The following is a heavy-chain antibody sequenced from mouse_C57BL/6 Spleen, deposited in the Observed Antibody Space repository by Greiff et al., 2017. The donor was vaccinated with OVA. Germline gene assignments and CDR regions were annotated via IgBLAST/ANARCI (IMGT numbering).Heavy chain of an antibody. CDR1: GFTFSSYA. D-gene: IGHD1-1*01. J-gene: IGHJ2*01. Sequence: EVHLVESGGGLVKPGGSLKLSCAASGFTFSSYAMSWVRQTPEKRLEWVATISDGGSYTYYPDNVKGRFTISRDNAKNTLYLQMSHLQSEDTAMYYCARDMDYGTEFYFYYWGHGTTLTVSS. V-gene: IGHV5-4*01. CDR3: ARDMDYGTEFYFYY. CDR2: ISDGGSYT.